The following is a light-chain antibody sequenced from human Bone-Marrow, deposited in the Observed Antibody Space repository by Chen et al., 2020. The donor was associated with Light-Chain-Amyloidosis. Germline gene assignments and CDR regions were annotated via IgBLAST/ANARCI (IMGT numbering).Light chain of an antibody. V-gene: IGLV2-23*02. CDR1: SSDVGNYNL. CDR3: QSADSSGTYEVI. Sequence: QSALTQPASVSGSPGQAITISCTGSSSDVGNYNLVSLYQQHPGKAPKLMIFEVNKRPSGVSNRFSGSKSGNTASLTISGLLAEDEADYHCQSADSSGTYEVIFGGGTKLTVL. CDR2: EVN. J-gene: IGLJ2*01.